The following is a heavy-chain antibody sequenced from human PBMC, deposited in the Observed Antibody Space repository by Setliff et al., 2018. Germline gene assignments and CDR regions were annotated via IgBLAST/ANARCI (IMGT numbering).Heavy chain of an antibody. CDR1: CGSIRNYY. CDR3: ARDRTAYNYCMDV. V-gene: IGHV4-59*01. CDR2: VYYTGTT. D-gene: IGHD5-18*01. Sequence: SETLSRTCTVSCGSIRNYYWSWIRQPPGKGLEWIGYVYYTGTTNYDPSLKSRVTISVDPSKNQVSLKLSSATAADTAVYYCARDRTAYNYCMDVWGQGTTVTVSS. J-gene: IGHJ6*02.